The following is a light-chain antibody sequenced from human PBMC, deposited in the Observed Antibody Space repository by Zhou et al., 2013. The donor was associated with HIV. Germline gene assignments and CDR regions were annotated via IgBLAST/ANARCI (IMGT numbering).Light chain of an antibody. CDR3: QQYYSYPLT. V-gene: IGKV1-8*01. CDR2: GAS. Sequence: IRITQSPSSLSACTGDRVTVTCRASQDVGDYLAWYQQKPGKAPNLLIYGASTLQSGVPSRFSGGGSGANFTLTISCLQSEDFATYYCQQYYSYPLTFGQGTRLEIK. J-gene: IGKJ5*01. CDR1: QDVGDY.